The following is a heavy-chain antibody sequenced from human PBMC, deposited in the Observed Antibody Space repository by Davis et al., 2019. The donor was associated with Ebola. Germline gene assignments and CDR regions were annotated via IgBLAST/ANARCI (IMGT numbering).Heavy chain of an antibody. J-gene: IGHJ6*04. CDR3: ARGIWYCSGGSCFLYDYYGMDV. Sequence: PGGSLRLSCAASGFTLRSYWMSWVRQAPGKGLEWVANIKEDGSEKYYVDSVKGRFTISRDNAKNSLYLQMNSLRAEDTAVYYCARGIWYCSGGSCFLYDYYGMDVWGKGTTVTVSS. CDR1: GFTLRSYW. D-gene: IGHD2-15*01. CDR2: IKEDGSEK. V-gene: IGHV3-7*03.